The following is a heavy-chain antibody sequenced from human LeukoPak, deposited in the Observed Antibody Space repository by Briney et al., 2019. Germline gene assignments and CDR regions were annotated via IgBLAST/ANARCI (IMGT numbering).Heavy chain of an antibody. CDR2: ISGSGGST. CDR1: GFTFSSYA. V-gene: IGHV3-23*01. Sequence: GESLRLSCAASGFTFSSYAMSWVRQAPGKGLEWVSAISGSGGSTYYADSVKGRFTISRDNSKNTLYLQMNSLRAEDTAVYYCATHYDSSGYYYRRGMDVWGQGTTVTVSS. D-gene: IGHD3-22*01. CDR3: ATHYDSSGYYYRRGMDV. J-gene: IGHJ6*02.